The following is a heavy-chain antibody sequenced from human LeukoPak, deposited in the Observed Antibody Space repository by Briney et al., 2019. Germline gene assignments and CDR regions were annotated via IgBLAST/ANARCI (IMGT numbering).Heavy chain of an antibody. J-gene: IGHJ4*02. V-gene: IGHV3-48*01. Sequence: GGSLRLSCAASGFTFSSYSMDWVRQAPGKGLEWVSDISSSSSTIYYADSVKGRFTISRDNAKNSLYLEMNSLRAEDTAVYYCARTYYDFWSGYYSHEGNPFDYWGQGTLVTVSS. CDR1: GFTFSSYS. CDR2: ISSSSSTI. D-gene: IGHD3-3*01. CDR3: ARTYYDFWSGYYSHEGNPFDY.